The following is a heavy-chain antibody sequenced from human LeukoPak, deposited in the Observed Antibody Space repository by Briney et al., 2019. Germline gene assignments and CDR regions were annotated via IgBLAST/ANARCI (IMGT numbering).Heavy chain of an antibody. CDR2: IYSGDSHT. D-gene: IGHD4-17*01. Sequence: HGESLKISCKGSGYSFTYWIGWVRQMPGKGLEWMGIIYSGDSHTKYSPFFQGRVTISADKSISTAYLQWSSLEASDTAMYYCASARHGDYVWDYWGQGTLVTVSS. CDR3: ASARHGDYVWDY. CDR1: GYSFTYW. J-gene: IGHJ4*02. V-gene: IGHV5-51*01.